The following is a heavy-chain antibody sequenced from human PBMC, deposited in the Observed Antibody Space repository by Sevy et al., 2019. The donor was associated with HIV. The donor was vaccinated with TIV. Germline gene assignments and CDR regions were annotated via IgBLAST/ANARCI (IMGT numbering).Heavy chain of an antibody. CDR3: GRVYHYDYSGPGY. D-gene: IGHD3-22*01. J-gene: IGHJ4*02. CDR2: INPSGGST. Sequence: ASVKVSCKAFGYTFTNYYMHWVRQAPGQGLEWMGVINPSGGSTNYAQKFQGRLIMTRDTSTSTVYMELSSLRSEDTAVYYCGRVYHYDYSGPGYWGQGTLVTVSS. V-gene: IGHV1-46*01. CDR1: GYTFTNYY.